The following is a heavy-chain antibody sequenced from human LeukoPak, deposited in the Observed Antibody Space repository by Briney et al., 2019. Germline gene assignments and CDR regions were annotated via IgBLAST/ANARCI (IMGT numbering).Heavy chain of an antibody. CDR3: ARDRPAYYYDSSGYYSGDAFDI. J-gene: IGHJ3*02. CDR1: GGTFSSYA. V-gene: IGHV1-69*13. Sequence: SVKVSCKASGGTFSSYAISWVRQAPGQGLEWMGGIIPIFGTANYAQKFQGRVTITADESTSTAYMELSSLRSEDTAVYYCARDRPAYYYDSSGYYSGDAFDIWGQGTMVTVSS. D-gene: IGHD3-22*01. CDR2: IIPIFGTA.